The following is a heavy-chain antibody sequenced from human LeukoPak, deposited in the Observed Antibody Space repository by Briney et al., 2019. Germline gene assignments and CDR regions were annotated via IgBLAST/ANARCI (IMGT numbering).Heavy chain of an antibody. V-gene: IGHV3-33*06. CDR3: AKDQKSLRVRYCFDY. CDR1: GFTFSSYG. D-gene: IGHD4-17*01. Sequence: PGGSLRLSCAASGFTFSSYGMHWVRQAPGKGLEWVAVIWYDGSNKYYADSVKGRFTISRDNSKNTLYLQMNSLRAEDTAVYYCAKDQKSLRVRYCFDYWGQGTLVTVSS. J-gene: IGHJ4*02. CDR2: IWYDGSNK.